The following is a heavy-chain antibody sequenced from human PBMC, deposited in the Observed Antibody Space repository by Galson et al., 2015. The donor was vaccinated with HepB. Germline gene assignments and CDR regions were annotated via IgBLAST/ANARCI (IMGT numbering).Heavy chain of an antibody. J-gene: IGHJ4*02. CDR3: ARDRDYRFDY. V-gene: IGHV1-18*04. CDR1: GYTFTTNG. CDR2: ISANSGNT. Sequence: SVKVSCKASGYTFTTNGISWVRQAPGQGLEWMGWISANSGNTKYAQNLQGRVTLTRDTSTSPAYLELRSLRSDDTAAYYFARDRDYRFDYWGQGTLVTVSS. D-gene: IGHD4/OR15-4a*01.